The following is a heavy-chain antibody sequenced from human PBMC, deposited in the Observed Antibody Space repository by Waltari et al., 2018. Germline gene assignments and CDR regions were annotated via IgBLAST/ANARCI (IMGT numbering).Heavy chain of an antibody. CDR2: IYTSGST. Sequence: QVQLQESGPGLVKPSQTLSLTCTVAGGSISSGSYYWSWIRQPAGKGLEWIGRIYTSGSTNYNTSLKSRVTISVDTSKTQFSLKLRSVTAADTAVYYCARDSVVVVASYAFAIWGQGTMVTVSS. J-gene: IGHJ3*02. CDR1: GGSISSGSYY. V-gene: IGHV4-61*02. CDR3: ARDSVVVVASYAFAI. D-gene: IGHD2-15*01.